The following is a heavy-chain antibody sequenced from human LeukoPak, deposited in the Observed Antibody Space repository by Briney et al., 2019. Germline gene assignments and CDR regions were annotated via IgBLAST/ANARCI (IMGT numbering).Heavy chain of an antibody. CDR1: GFTFSNYW. V-gene: IGHV3-7*01. J-gene: IGHJ4*02. CDR3: TRSGPHVFDF. CDR2: IKQDGSDI. Sequence: GGSLRLSCAAWGFTFSNYWMIWVRQAPGKGLEWVANIKQDGSDIYYVDSVKGRFTISRDNAKNSLYLQMNSLRAEDTAAYYCTRSGPHVFDFGGQGTLVTVSS. D-gene: IGHD1-26*01.